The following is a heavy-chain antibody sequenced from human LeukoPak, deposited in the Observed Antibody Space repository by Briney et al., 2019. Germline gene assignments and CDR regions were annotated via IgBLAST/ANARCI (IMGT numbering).Heavy chain of an antibody. V-gene: IGHV3-21*01. Sequence: GGSLRLSCAASGFTFSRAWMSWVRQAPGKGLEWVSSISSSSSYIYYADSVKGRFTISRDNAKNSLYLQMNSLRAEDTAVYYCARGGGSYDIDSDYWGQGTLVTVSS. CDR1: GFTFSRAW. J-gene: IGHJ4*02. D-gene: IGHD1-26*01. CDR3: ARGGGSYDIDSDY. CDR2: ISSSSSYI.